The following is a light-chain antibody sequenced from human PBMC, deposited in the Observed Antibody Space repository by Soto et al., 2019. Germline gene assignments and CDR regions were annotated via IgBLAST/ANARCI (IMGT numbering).Light chain of an antibody. Sequence: EIGLTQSPGTLSLSPGERATLSCRASQSVSSSYLAWYQQKPGQAPRLLIYGASSRATGIPDRFSGSGSGTDFTLTISRLEPEDFAVYYCQHYYAWPEFGQGTKVEIK. CDR3: QHYYAWPE. J-gene: IGKJ1*01. V-gene: IGKV3-20*01. CDR1: QSVSSSY. CDR2: GAS.